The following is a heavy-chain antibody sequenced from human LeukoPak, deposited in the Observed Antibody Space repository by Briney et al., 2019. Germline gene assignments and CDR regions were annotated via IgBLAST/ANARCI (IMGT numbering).Heavy chain of an antibody. CDR3: ARDGGPLDY. Sequence: PGGSLRLSCTASGFTFSSYWMSWVRQAPGKGLEWVANINKDGSEKYYVDSVKGRFTISRDNAKNSLHLQMNSLRAEDTAVYYCARDGGPLDYWGRGTLVTVSS. D-gene: IGHD2-15*01. J-gene: IGHJ4*02. CDR1: GFTFSSYW. V-gene: IGHV3-7*01. CDR2: INKDGSEK.